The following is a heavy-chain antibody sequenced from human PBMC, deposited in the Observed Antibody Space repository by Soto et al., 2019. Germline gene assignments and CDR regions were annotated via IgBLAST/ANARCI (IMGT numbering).Heavy chain of an antibody. Sequence: EVQLVESGGGLVQPGGSLRLSCAASGFTFSTYWMHWVRQAPGKGLVWVSYMSSDGSSTNYADSVKGRFTISRDNAKNTLYLQMNSLRADDTAVYYCARASSGRDFDCWGQGILVTVSS. CDR1: GFTFSTYW. D-gene: IGHD3-10*01. CDR3: ARASSGRDFDC. CDR2: MSSDGSST. J-gene: IGHJ4*02. V-gene: IGHV3-74*01.